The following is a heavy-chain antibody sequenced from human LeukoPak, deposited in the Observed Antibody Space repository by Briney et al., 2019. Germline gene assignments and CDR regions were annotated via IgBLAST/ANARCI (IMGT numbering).Heavy chain of an antibody. CDR2: VSNSGDYI. Sequence: GGSLRLSCAASGFTFSSYAMNWVRQAPGKGLEWVSSVSNSGDYIHYADSVKGRFTISRDNSKNSLYLQMNSLRAEDTAVYYCARALIGYYFDYWGQGTLVTVSS. V-gene: IGHV3-21*06. CDR3: ARALIGYYFDY. CDR1: GFTFSSYA. D-gene: IGHD2-8*01. J-gene: IGHJ4*02.